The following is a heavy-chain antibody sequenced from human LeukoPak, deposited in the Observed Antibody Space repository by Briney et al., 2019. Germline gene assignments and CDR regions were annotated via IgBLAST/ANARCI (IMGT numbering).Heavy chain of an antibody. J-gene: IGHJ6*03. D-gene: IGHD6-19*01. CDR1: GFTFGDYA. CDR2: IRSKAYGGTT. V-gene: IGHV3-49*04. Sequence: PGGSLRLSCTASGFTFGDYAMSWVRQAPGKGLEWVGFIRSKAYGGTTEYAASVKGRFTISRDDSKSIAYLQMNSLKTEDTAVYYCTRVGIAVAATGYYYMDVRGKGTTVTVSS. CDR3: TRVGIAVAATGYYYMDV.